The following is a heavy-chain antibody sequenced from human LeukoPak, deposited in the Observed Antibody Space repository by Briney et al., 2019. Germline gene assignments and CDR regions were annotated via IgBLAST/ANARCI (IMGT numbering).Heavy chain of an antibody. CDR2: ISGSGGST. CDR1: GFTFSSYA. D-gene: IGHD2-8*01. CDR3: AKDRSCTNGVCHGDFDY. Sequence: GGSLRLSCAASGFTFSSYAMSWVRQAPGEGLEWVSAISGSGGSTNNADSVKGRFTISRDNSKNTLYPQMNSLRAEDTAVYYCAKDRSCTNGVCHGDFDYWGQGTLVTVSS. J-gene: IGHJ4*02. V-gene: IGHV3-23*01.